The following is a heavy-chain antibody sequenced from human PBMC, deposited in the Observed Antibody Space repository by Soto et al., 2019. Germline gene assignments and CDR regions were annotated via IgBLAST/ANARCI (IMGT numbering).Heavy chain of an antibody. D-gene: IGHD5-12*01. V-gene: IGHV1-8*01. Sequence: ASVKVSCKASGYTFTSYDINWVRQATGQGLEWMGWMNPNSGNTGYAQKFQGRVTMTRNTSISTAYMELSSLRSEDTAVYYCARGNKWWLRSRMSINDHWGQGTLVTVSS. CDR2: MNPNSGNT. J-gene: IGHJ4*02. CDR3: ARGNKWWLRSRMSINDH. CDR1: GYTFTSYD.